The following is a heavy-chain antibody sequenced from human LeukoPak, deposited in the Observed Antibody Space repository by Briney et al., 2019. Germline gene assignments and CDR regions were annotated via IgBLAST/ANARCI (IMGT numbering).Heavy chain of an antibody. CDR1: GYTFTSYG. CDR3: ARDTIFGVVSPYYYYGMDV. D-gene: IGHD3-3*01. CDR2: ISAYNGNT. V-gene: IGHV1-18*01. J-gene: IGHJ6*02. Sequence: ASVKVPCKASGYTFTSYGISWVRQAPGQGLEWMGWISAYNGNTNYAQKLQGRVTMTTDTSTSTAYMELRSLRSDDTAVYYCARDTIFGVVSPYYYYGMDVWGQGTTVTVSS.